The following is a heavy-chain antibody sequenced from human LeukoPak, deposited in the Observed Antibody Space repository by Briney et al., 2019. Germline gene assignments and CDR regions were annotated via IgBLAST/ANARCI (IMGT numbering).Heavy chain of an antibody. Sequence: SETLFLTCTVSGGSISSYYWSWIRQPPGKGLEWIGYIYYSGSTNYNPSLKSRVTISVDTSKNQFSLKLSSVTAADTAVYYCARGVVPAAIGQAYYMDVWGKGTTVTVSS. J-gene: IGHJ6*03. CDR3: ARGVVPAAIGQAYYMDV. CDR2: IYYSGST. V-gene: IGHV4-59*01. D-gene: IGHD2-2*01. CDR1: GGSISSYY.